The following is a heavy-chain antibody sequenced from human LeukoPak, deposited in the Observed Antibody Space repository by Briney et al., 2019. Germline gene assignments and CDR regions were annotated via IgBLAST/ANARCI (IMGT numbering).Heavy chain of an antibody. Sequence: GSLGLSCAASDFTFSSHWMYWVRKAPGKGLVWVARLSGDGITTRHADSVKGRFTISRDTAKNTLYLQMNSLRVEDTALYYCARGIASSRSVAIDLWGQGTLVAVSS. CDR2: LSGDGITT. CDR3: ARGIASSRSVAIDL. CDR1: DFTFSSHW. D-gene: IGHD6-13*01. V-gene: IGHV3-74*01. J-gene: IGHJ4*02.